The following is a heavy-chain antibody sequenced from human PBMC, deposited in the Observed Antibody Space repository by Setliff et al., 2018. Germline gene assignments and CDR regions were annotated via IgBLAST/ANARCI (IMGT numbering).Heavy chain of an antibody. CDR1: GYTFTSYA. J-gene: IGHJ3*02. CDR3: ARDGGGDSDAFDI. D-gene: IGHD3-16*01. V-gene: IGHV1-2*06. Sequence: GASVKVSCKASGYTFTSYAMNWVRQAPGQGLEWMGRINPSSGATIYAQKFQGRVTMTSDTSISTAYMELGRLRSDDTAVYFCARDGGGDSDAFDIWGQGTMVTVSS. CDR2: INPSSGAT.